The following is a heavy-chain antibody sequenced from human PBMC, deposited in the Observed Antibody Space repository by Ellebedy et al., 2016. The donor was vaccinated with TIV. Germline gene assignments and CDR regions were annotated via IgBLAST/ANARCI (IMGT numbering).Heavy chain of an antibody. J-gene: IGHJ4*02. V-gene: IGHV3-23*01. CDR2: MRGSGGRI. D-gene: IGHD4-11*01. Sequence: PGGSLRLSCAASGFTFSSYAMSWVRQAQGKGLEWVSTMRGSGGRIYHADSVKGRFTISRDNSNNTLYLQMNSLRAEDTAVYYCAKDFIYGNYAYYWGQGTLVTVSS. CDR3: AKDFIYGNYAYY. CDR1: GFTFSSYA.